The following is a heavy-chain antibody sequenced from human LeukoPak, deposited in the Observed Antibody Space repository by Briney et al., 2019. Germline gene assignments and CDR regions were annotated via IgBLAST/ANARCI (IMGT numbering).Heavy chain of an antibody. CDR3: AKRGDRPMYYFRH. V-gene: IGHV3-23*01. CDR1: GYSFTGYG. CDR2: SGISGGT. J-gene: IGHJ4*02. Sequence: GGSLRLSCTASGYSFTGYGMSWVRQAPGKGLEWISTSGISGGTYYVDTVKGRFTISRDKSKNTLYLQMNSLRVEDTALYYCAKRGDRPMYYFRHWGQGTLVTVSS. D-gene: IGHD2-21*02.